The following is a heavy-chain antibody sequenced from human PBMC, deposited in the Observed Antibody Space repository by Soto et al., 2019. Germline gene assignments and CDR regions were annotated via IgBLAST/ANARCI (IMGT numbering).Heavy chain of an antibody. V-gene: IGHV3-7*01. CDR2: INEDRSET. J-gene: IGHJ3*01. D-gene: IGHD2-15*01. CDR1: GFTSSRYC. Sequence: EVQLVESGGGLVQPGGSLRVSCAGTGFTSSRYCMICVHQAPGKGLERVANINEDRSETLYVDSVEGRFTVFRDNAKISLYLEMHSLRVEDTAMYHCARGWYCSGGNCYGNDTFDVWGQGTMVTVSS. CDR3: ARGWYCSGGNCYGNDTFDV.